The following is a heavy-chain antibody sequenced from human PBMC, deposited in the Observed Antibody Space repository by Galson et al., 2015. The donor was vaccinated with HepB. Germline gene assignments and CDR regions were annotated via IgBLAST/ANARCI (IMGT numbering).Heavy chain of an antibody. V-gene: IGHV3-48*02. CDR2: ISSTSTI. D-gene: IGHD3-16*01. J-gene: IGHJ4*02. CDR1: GFTFSTYS. CDR3: AREPSVGANHCDY. Sequence: SLRLSCAASGFTFSTYSMNWVRQAPGKGLEWVSYISSTSTIYYADSVKGRFTISRDSAKNSLFLQMNSLRDEDTAVYYCAREPSVGANHCDYWGQGTLVTVSS.